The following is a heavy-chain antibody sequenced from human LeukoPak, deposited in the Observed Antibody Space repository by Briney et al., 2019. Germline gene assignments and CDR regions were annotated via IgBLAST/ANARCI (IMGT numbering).Heavy chain of an antibody. CDR3: AKGQTRDTAMVDY. CDR1: GFTFSSYG. Sequence: GGSLRLSCAASGFTFSSYGMHWVRQAPGKGLEWVAVISYDGSNKYYADSVKGRFTISRDNSKNTLYLQMNSLRAEDTAVYYCAKGQTRDTAMVDYWGQGTLVTVSS. V-gene: IGHV3-30*18. D-gene: IGHD5-18*01. CDR2: ISYDGSNK. J-gene: IGHJ4*02.